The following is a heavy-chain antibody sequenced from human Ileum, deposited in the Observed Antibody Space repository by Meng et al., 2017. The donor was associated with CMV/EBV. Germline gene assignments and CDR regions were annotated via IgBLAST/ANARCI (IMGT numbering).Heavy chain of an antibody. CDR1: GYTFTVYY. J-gene: IGHJ4*02. Sequence: QGPRVRFGAGGRTPGASVTVPCTASGYTFTVYYMRWVRQGPGPGLEWMGWINLNSGGTNYAQNFQGRVTMTRDTSITTAYMEVSRLRSDDTAVYYCARGGHGKTAVGYWGQGTLVTVSS. CDR3: ARGGHGKTAVGY. V-gene: IGHV1-2*02. CDR2: INLNSGGT. D-gene: IGHD4-17*01.